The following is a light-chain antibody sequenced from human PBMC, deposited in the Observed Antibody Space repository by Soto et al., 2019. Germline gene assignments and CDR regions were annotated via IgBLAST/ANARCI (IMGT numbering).Light chain of an antibody. CDR2: DAS. Sequence: DIQMTQSPSTLSASEGDRVTITCRASQNISDWLAWYQQKGGKAPKLLIYDASSLESGVPSRFSGSGSGTVFSLLINGLHPDDFATYYCQQYNNLSSTFGQGTKVDIK. V-gene: IGKV1-5*01. CDR3: QQYNNLSST. J-gene: IGKJ1*01. CDR1: QNISDW.